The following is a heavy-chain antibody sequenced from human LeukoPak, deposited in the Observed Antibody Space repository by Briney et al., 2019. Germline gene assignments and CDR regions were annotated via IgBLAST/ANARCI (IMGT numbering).Heavy chain of an antibody. CDR2: INHSGST. CDR1: GGSISSGASD. D-gene: IGHD3-22*01. J-gene: IGHJ2*01. V-gene: IGHV4-31*03. Sequence: SETLSLTCTVSGGSISSGASDWGWIRQHPKRGLEWVGYINHSGSTYYNPSLGSRVTMSVDTSKNQFSLKLSSVTAADSAVYYCARAARQGFTMIVVPFFYFDFWGRGTLVTVSS. CDR3: ARAARQGFTMIVVPFFYFDF.